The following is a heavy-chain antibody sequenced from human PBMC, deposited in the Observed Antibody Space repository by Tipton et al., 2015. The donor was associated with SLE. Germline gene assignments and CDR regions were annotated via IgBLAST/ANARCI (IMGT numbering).Heavy chain of an antibody. CDR1: GFTVSSNY. Sequence: SLRLSCAASGFTVSSNYMTWVRQAPGKGLEWVSIIYSGGSFTDYADSVKGRFTISRDNSKNTLYLQMNSLRAEDTAVYYCASSSGWSNGYWGQGTLVTVSS. CDR2: IYSGGSFT. CDR3: ASSSGWSNGY. V-gene: IGHV3-53*05. J-gene: IGHJ4*02. D-gene: IGHD6-19*01.